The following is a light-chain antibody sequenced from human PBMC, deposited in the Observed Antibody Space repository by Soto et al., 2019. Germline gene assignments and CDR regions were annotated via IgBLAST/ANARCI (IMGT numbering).Light chain of an antibody. J-gene: IGKJ2*01. CDR2: GAS. Sequence: EIVLTQSPGTLSLSPGERATLSCRASQSVRSSYLAWYQQKPGQAPRLLIYGASNRATGIPDRFSGSGSGTDFTLTISRLEPEDFAVYFCQQYVSSPPGYTFGQGTKLEIK. CDR1: QSVRSSY. V-gene: IGKV3-20*01. CDR3: QQYVSSPPGYT.